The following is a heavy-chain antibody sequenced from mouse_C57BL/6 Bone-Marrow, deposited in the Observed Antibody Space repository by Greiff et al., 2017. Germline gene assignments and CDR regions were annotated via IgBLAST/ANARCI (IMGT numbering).Heavy chain of an antibody. J-gene: IGHJ4*01. Sequence: EVKLVESGGGLVQPGGSLKLSCAASGFTFSDYYMYWVRQTPEKRLEWVAYISNGGGSTYYPDTVKGRFTISRDNAKNTLYLQMGRLKSEDTAMYYCARRGLRGDYWGKGTSVTVSS. CDR1: GFTFSDYY. D-gene: IGHD3-2*02. CDR3: ARRGLRGDY. CDR2: ISNGGGST. V-gene: IGHV5-12*01.